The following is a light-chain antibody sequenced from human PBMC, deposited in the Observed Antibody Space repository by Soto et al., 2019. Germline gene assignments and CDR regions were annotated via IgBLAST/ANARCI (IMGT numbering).Light chain of an antibody. V-gene: IGLV1-44*01. J-gene: IGLJ2*01. Sequence: QSVLTQPPSASGTPGQRVTISCSGSSSNIGSNTVDWYQQLPGAAPKVLMYSNNQRPSGVPDRFFGSKSGTSASLAISGLQSEHEADYYCAAWDDGLNGVAFGGGTKLTVL. CDR1: SSNIGSNT. CDR2: SNN. CDR3: AAWDDGLNGVA.